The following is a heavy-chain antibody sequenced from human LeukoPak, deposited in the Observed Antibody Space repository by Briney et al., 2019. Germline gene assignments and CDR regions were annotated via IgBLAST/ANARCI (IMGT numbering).Heavy chain of an antibody. CDR2: IIPIFGTA. D-gene: IGHD5-18*01. CDR1: GGTFSSYA. J-gene: IGHJ4*02. Sequence: SVKVSCKASGGTFSSYAISWVRQAPGQGLEWMGGIIPIFGTANYAQKFQGRVTITTDESTSTAYMELSSLRSEDTAVYYCASDGYSYGYLNDYWGQGTLVTVSS. CDR3: ASDGYSYGYLNDY. V-gene: IGHV1-69*05.